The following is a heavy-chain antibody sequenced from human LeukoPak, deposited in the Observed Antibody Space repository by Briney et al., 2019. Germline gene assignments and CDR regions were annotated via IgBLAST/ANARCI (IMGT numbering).Heavy chain of an antibody. V-gene: IGHV3-64*01. J-gene: IGHJ4*02. CDR3: ARDGFDY. CDR2: INSNEDTT. CDR1: GFSFSTYT. Sequence: PGGSLRLSCAASGFSFSTYTMHWVRQAPGEGLEYVSAINSNEDTTYYANSVKGRFTISRDNSKNTMYLQMGTLRAEDMAVYYCARDGFDYWGQGALVTVSS.